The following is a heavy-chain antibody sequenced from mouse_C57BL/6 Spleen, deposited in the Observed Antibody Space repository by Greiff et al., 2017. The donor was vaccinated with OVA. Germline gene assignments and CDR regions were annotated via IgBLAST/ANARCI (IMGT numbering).Heavy chain of an antibody. Sequence: EVQGVESGGGLVQPKGSLKLSCAASGFTFNTYAMHWVRQAPGKGLEWVARIRSKSSNYATYYADSVKDRFTISRDDSQSMLYLQMNNLKTEDTAMYYCVREEDYYGSSPWNYFDYWGQGTTLTVSS. CDR1: GFTFNTYA. J-gene: IGHJ2*01. D-gene: IGHD1-1*01. V-gene: IGHV10-3*01. CDR3: VREEDYYGSSPWNYFDY. CDR2: IRSKSSNYAT.